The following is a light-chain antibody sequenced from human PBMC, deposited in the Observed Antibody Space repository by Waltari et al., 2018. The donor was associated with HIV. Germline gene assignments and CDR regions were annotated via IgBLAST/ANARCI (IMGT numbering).Light chain of an antibody. Sequence: QSALTQPRSVSGSPGQSVTISCPGTSSAVGSYNRFSWYQQHPGKAPKVVIYDVRERPAGVPDRFSGSKSANTASLTISGLQADDEADYHCCSFAGSYIVFGTGTKVTVL. CDR1: SSAVGSYNR. CDR3: CSFAGSYIV. CDR2: DVR. V-gene: IGLV2-11*01. J-gene: IGLJ1*01.